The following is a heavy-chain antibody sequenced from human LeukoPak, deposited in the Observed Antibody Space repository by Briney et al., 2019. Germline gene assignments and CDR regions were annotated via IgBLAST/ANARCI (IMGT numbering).Heavy chain of an antibody. J-gene: IGHJ4*02. CDR1: GFTFSSYA. V-gene: IGHV3-23*01. D-gene: IGHD6-19*01. Sequence: PGGSLRLSCAASGFTFSSYAMSWVHQAPGKGLKWVSAISGSGGSTYYADSVKGRFTISRDNSKNTLYLQMNSLRAEDTAVYYCAKGGSGWYKYDSWGQGTLVSVSS. CDR3: AKGGSGWYKYDS. CDR2: ISGSGGST.